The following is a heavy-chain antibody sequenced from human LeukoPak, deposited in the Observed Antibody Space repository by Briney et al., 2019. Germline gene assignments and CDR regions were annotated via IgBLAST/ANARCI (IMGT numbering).Heavy chain of an antibody. V-gene: IGHV1-8*01. J-gene: IGHJ3*02. D-gene: IGHD6-13*01. Sequence: ASVKVSCKASGYTFTSYDINWVRRATGQGLEWMGWMNPNSGNTGYAQKFQGRVTMTRNTSISTAYMELSSLRSEDTAVYYCARAEGIQWTLYGFEIWGQGTMVTVS. CDR3: ARAEGIQWTLYGFEI. CDR1: GYTFTSYD. CDR2: MNPNSGNT.